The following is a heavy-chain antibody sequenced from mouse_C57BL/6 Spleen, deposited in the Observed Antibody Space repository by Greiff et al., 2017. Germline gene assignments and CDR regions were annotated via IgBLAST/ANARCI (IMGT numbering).Heavy chain of an antibody. Sequence: VKLVESGPGLVAPSQSLSITCTVSGFSLTSYGVHWVRQPPGKGLEWLVVIWSDGSTTYNSALKSRLSISKDNSKSQVFLKMNSLQTDDTAMYYCAREDYSNYGFYAMDYWGQGTSVTVSS. J-gene: IGHJ4*01. D-gene: IGHD2-5*01. V-gene: IGHV2-6*03. CDR1: GFSLTSYG. CDR3: AREDYSNYGFYAMDY. CDR2: IWSDGST.